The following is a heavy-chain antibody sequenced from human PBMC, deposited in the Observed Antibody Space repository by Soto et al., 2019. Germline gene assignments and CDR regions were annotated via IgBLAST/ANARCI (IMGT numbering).Heavy chain of an antibody. Sequence: QVQLLESGGGVVQPGRSLRLSCAASGFIFSSYAMHWVRQAPGKGLEWVAVISHGGNEKYYADSVEDRFTISRDNSKNMVYLQMNGLRPEDTAVYYCAKVSSDRGYYYFAMDVWGQGTTVTVSS. CDR2: ISHGGNEK. CDR1: GFIFSSYA. V-gene: IGHV3-30*18. CDR3: AKVSSDRGYYYFAMDV. D-gene: IGHD3-10*01. J-gene: IGHJ6*02.